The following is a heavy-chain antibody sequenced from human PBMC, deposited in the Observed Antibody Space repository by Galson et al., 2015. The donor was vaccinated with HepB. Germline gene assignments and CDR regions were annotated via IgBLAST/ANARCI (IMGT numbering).Heavy chain of an antibody. CDR3: ARGGGAYYDFWSGYFLDSGDPDY. CDR1: GYTFTSYY. Sequence: SVKVSCKASGYTFTSYYMHWVRQAPGQGLEWMGIINPSGGSTSYAQKFQGRVTMTRDTSTSTVYMELSSLRSEDTAVYYCARGGGAYYDFWSGYFLDSGDPDYWGQGTLVTVSS. CDR2: INPSGGST. D-gene: IGHD3-3*01. V-gene: IGHV1-46*01. J-gene: IGHJ4*02.